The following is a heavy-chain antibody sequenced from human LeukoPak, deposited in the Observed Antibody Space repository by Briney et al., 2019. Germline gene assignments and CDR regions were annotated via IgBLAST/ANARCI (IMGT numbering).Heavy chain of an antibody. V-gene: IGHV3-7*01. CDR1: GFTFSSHY. J-gene: IGHJ3*02. CDR3: ARVRARMRPDAFDI. CDR2: IKQDGSEK. D-gene: IGHD3-10*01. Sequence: PGGSLRLSCAASGFTFSSHYMTWVRQAPGQGLEWVANIKQDGSEKYYADSVKGRFTVSRDNAKKSLNLQMNSLRAEDTAVYYCARVRARMRPDAFDIWGQGTMVTVSS.